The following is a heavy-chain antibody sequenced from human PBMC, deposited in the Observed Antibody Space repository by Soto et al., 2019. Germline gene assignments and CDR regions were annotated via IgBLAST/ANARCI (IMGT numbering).Heavy chain of an antibody. CDR3: ARRYSSSSREDYYYGMDV. Sequence: GGSLRLSCAASGFTFRSSCMHWVRQAPGKGLVWVSRIKSDGSSTSYADSVKGRFTISRDNAKNTLYLQMNSLRAEDTAVYYCARRYSSSSREDYYYGMDVWGQGITVTVSS. J-gene: IGHJ6*02. CDR2: IKSDGSST. D-gene: IGHD6-6*01. CDR1: GFTFRSSC. V-gene: IGHV3-74*01.